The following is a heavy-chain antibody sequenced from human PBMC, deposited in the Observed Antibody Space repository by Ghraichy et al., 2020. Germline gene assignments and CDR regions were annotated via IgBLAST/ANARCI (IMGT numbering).Heavy chain of an antibody. CDR3: HLLWFGELLSNSVAVAD. J-gene: IGHJ4*02. CDR2: ISYDGSTK. Sequence: GGSLRLSCAASGFTFSDYSIHWVRQAPGKGLEWVAVISYDGSTKYYADSVKGRFTISRDNSKSTLYLQMNSLRPEDTAVYYCHLLWFGELLSNSVAVADWGQGTLVTVSS. D-gene: IGHD3-10*01. V-gene: IGHV3-30-3*01. CDR1: GFTFSDYS.